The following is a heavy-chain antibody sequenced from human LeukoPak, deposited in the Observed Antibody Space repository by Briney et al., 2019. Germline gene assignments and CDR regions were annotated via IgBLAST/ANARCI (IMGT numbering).Heavy chain of an antibody. CDR2: ISGSGGST. CDR3: AKDHGPNSSGYYGKDY. J-gene: IGHJ4*02. CDR1: GFTFSSYA. V-gene: IGHV3-23*01. D-gene: IGHD3-22*01. Sequence: PGGSLRLSCAASGFTFSSYAMSWVRQAPGKGLEWGSAISGSGGSTYYADSVKGRFTISRDNSKNTLYLQMNSLRAEDTAVYYCAKDHGPNSSGYYGKDYWGQGTLVTVSS.